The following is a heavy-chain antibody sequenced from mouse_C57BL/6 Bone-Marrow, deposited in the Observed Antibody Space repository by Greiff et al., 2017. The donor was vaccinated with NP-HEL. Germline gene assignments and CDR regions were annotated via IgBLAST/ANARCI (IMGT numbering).Heavy chain of an antibody. V-gene: IGHV1-19*01. Sequence: VQLKESGPVLVKPGASVKMSCKASGYTFTDYYMNWVKQSHGQSLEWIGVINPYNGGTSYNQKFKGKATLTVDKSSSTAYMELNSLTSEDSAVYYCSRDEFITTVVARGYWGQGTTLTVSS. CDR1: GYTFTDYY. J-gene: IGHJ2*01. D-gene: IGHD1-1*01. CDR3: SRDEFITTVVARGY. CDR2: INPYNGGT.